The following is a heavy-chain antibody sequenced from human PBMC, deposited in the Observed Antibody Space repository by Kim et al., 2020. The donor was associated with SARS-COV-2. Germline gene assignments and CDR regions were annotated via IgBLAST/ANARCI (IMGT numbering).Heavy chain of an antibody. D-gene: IGHD3-9*01. J-gene: IGHJ6*02. CDR2: IKSKTDGGTT. V-gene: IGHV3-15*01. Sequence: GGSLRLSCAASGFTFSNAWMSWVRQAPGKGLEWVGRIKSKTDGGTTDYAAPVKGRFTISRDDSKNTLYLQMNSLKTEDTAVYYCTTGGQVIVLGYVDWNYGMDVWGQGTTVTVSS. CDR3: TTGGQVIVLGYVDWNYGMDV. CDR1: GFTFSNAW.